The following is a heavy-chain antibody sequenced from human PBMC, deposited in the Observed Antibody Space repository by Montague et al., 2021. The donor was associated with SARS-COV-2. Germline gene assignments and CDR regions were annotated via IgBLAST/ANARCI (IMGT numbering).Heavy chain of an antibody. V-gene: IGHV6-1*01. CDR1: GDSVSSNIAT. J-gene: IGHJ4*02. CDR2: TYYRSKWYN. CDR3: ARHRWSLTYFDY. Sequence: CAISGDSVSSNIATWNWIRQSPSRGLEWLGRTYYRSKWYNDYAESVKSRITIDPDTSKHQFSLHLNSVTPEDTAVYYCARHRWSLTYFDYWGQGTLVTVSS. D-gene: IGHD1-20*01.